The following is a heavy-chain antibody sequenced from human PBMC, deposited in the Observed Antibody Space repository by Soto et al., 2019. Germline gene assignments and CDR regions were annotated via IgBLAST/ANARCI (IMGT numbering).Heavy chain of an antibody. V-gene: IGHV3-30*18. Sequence: PGGSLRLSCAASGFTFSSSGMPWAFQAQGKGLEWVAVISYDGSNKYYADSVKGRFTISRDNSKNTLYLQMNSLRAEDTAVYYCAKEEGYCSGGSCYSSDYYMDVWGKGTTVTVSS. CDR1: GFTFSSSG. CDR2: ISYDGSNK. D-gene: IGHD2-15*01. J-gene: IGHJ6*03. CDR3: AKEEGYCSGGSCYSSDYYMDV.